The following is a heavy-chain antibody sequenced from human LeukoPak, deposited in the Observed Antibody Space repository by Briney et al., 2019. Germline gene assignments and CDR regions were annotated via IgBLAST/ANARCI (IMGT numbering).Heavy chain of an antibody. D-gene: IGHD4-11*01. Sequence: GASVKVSCKASGYTFTSYGISWVRQAPGQGLEWMGGISAYNGNTNYAQKLQGRVTMTTDTSTSKAYMELRNLRSDDTAVYYCARDPTLYSNYGFDPWGQGTLVTVSS. V-gene: IGHV1-18*01. J-gene: IGHJ5*02. CDR2: ISAYNGNT. CDR1: GYTFTSYG. CDR3: ARDPTLYSNYGFDP.